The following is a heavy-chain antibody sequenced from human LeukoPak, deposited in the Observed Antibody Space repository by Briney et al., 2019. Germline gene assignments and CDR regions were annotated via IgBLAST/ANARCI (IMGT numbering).Heavy chain of an antibody. CDR3: ARLRIAAAGILNFDY. V-gene: IGHV1-2*06. Sequence: ASVKVSCKASGYTFTGSYMHWVRQAPGQGLEWMGRINPNSGGTNYAQKFQGRVTMTRDTSISTAYMELSRLRSDDTAVYYCARLRIAAAGILNFDYWGQGTLVTVSS. D-gene: IGHD6-13*01. CDR1: GYTFTGSY. CDR2: INPNSGGT. J-gene: IGHJ4*02.